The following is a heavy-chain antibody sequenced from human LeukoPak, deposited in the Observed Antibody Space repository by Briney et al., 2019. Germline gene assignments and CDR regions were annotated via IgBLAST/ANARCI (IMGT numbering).Heavy chain of an antibody. V-gene: IGHV1-2*02. CDR1: GYTFTDYY. J-gene: IGHJ4*02. D-gene: IGHD5-24*01. CDR3: ARGHSMATPDY. CDR2: INPNSGGT. Sequence: ASVKVSCKASGYTFTDYYIHWVRQAPGQGLEWMGWINPNSGGTNYAQKFQGRVTMARDTSISTAYMELSRLRSDDTAVYYCARGHSMATPDYWGQGTLVTVSS.